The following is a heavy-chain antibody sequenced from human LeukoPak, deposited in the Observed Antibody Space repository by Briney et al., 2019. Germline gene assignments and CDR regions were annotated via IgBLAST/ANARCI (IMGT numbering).Heavy chain of an antibody. J-gene: IGHJ4*02. CDR3: ARRSYYDSSGRPGGSDY. D-gene: IGHD3-22*01. CDR2: ISAYNGNT. CDR1: GYTFTSYG. Sequence: ASVKVSCKASGYTFTSYGISWVRQAPGQGLEWMGWISAYNGNTNYAQKLQGRVTMTTDTSTSTAYMELRSLRSDDTAVYYCARRSYYDSSGRPGGSDYWGQGTLVTVSS. V-gene: IGHV1-18*01.